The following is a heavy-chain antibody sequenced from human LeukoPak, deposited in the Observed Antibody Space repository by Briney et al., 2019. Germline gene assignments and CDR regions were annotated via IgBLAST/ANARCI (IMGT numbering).Heavy chain of an antibody. CDR3: ARCPLDYYDSSGYYQGTYFDY. CDR1: GFTFSGYE. CDR2: ISSSGSTI. D-gene: IGHD3-22*01. V-gene: IGHV3-48*03. Sequence: GGSLRLSCAASGFTFSGYEMNWVRQAPGKGLEWVSYISSSGSTIYYADSVKGRFTISRDNAKNSLYLQMNSLRAEDTAVYYCARCPLDYYDSSGYYQGTYFDYWGQGTLVTVSS. J-gene: IGHJ4*02.